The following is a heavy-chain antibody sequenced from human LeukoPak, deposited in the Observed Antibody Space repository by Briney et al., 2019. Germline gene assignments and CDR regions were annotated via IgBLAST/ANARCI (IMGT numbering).Heavy chain of an antibody. V-gene: IGHV3-48*02. D-gene: IGHD5-18*01. Sequence: PGGSKILFRAASGFTFSSYSVNWVRQAPGKGLEWVSYISSSSSTIYYADSVKGRFTISRDNAKNSLYLQMNSLRDEDTAVYYCARVAYSYGDYYFDYWGQGTVAPVSS. J-gene: IGHJ4*02. CDR3: ARVAYSYGDYYFDY. CDR1: GFTFSSYS. CDR2: ISSSSSTI.